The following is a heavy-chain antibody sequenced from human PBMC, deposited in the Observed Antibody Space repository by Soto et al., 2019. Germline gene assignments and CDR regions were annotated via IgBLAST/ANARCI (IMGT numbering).Heavy chain of an antibody. V-gene: IGHV1-3*01. J-gene: IGHJ4*02. CDR1: GYTFSSHA. D-gene: IGHD6-13*01. Sequence: QVQLVQSGAEVKKPGASVKVSCKASGYTFSSHATHWVRQAPGQRLEWMGWINGGNGDTKYSQKFQDRVTITRDTSASTAYMELSSLRSEDTAVYYCARDRWQQVVYFDYWGQGTLVTVSS. CDR3: ARDRWQQVVYFDY. CDR2: INGGNGDT.